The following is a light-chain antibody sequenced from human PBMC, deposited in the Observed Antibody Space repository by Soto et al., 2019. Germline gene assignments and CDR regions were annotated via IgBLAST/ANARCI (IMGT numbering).Light chain of an antibody. Sequence: QAVLTQPPSVSAAPGHKVTISCSGSSSNIGNNYVSWYQQLPGTAPKLLIYENNKRPSGIPDRFSGSKSGTSATLGITGIQTGDEADYYCGTWDSSLSAYVFGTGTKVTVL. CDR2: ENN. J-gene: IGLJ1*01. CDR1: SSNIGNNY. CDR3: GTWDSSLSAYV. V-gene: IGLV1-51*02.